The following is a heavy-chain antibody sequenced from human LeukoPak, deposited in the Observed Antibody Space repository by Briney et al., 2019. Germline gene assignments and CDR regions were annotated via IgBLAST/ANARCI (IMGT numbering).Heavy chain of an antibody. CDR2: VNGDGSTT. V-gene: IGHV3-74*01. CDR1: GFTFSRYW. D-gene: IGHD6-6*01. J-gene: IGHJ6*02. CDR3: AKAVRYYYCGMDV. Sequence: GGSLRLSCAASGFTFSRYWMHWVRQAPGKGLEWVSRVNGDGSTTTYADSVKGRFTISRDNAKNTLYLQMNSLRVEDTAVYYCAKAVRYYYCGMDVWGQGTTVTVSS.